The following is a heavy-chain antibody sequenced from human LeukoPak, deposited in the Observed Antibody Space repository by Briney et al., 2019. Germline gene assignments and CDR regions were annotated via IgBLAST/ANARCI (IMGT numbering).Heavy chain of an antibody. V-gene: IGHV1-69*13. Sequence: SVKVSCKASGGTFSSYAISWVRQAPGQGLEWMGGIIPIFGTANYAQKFQGRVTITADESTSTAYMELSSLRSEDTAVYYCARALSGYMYGSGYFDYWGQGTLVTVSS. CDR2: IIPIFGTA. J-gene: IGHJ4*02. D-gene: IGHD5-18*01. CDR3: ARALSGYMYGSGYFDY. CDR1: GGTFSSYA.